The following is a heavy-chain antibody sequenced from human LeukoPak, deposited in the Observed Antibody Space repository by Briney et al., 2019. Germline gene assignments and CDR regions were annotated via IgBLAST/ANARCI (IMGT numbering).Heavy chain of an antibody. D-gene: IGHD3-22*01. CDR1: GGSISSSSYY. J-gene: IGHJ4*02. Sequence: SETLSLTCTVSGGSISSSSYYWGWIRQPPGKGLEWIANIYYSGTTYYNPSLKSRVTISVDTSKNQFSLKLSSVTAADTAVYYCASNLDPYYYDGSGYYFDDWGQGALVTVSS. CDR3: ASNLDPYYYDGSGYYFDD. V-gene: IGHV4-39*01. CDR2: IYYSGTT.